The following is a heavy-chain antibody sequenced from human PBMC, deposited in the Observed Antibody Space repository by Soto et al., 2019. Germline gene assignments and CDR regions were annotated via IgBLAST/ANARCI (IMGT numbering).Heavy chain of an antibody. CDR1: GGSMSSSNW. V-gene: IGHV4-4*02. Sequence: SETLSLTCTVSGGSMSSSNWWNWVRQPPGKGLEWIGEAHHSGRTNYNTSLKSRVTISVDKSKNQFSMKLTSVTAADTAVYYCARHLRRDGYNYYFDYWGQGTRVTSPQ. CDR2: AHHSGRT. D-gene: IGHD5-12*01. CDR3: ARHLRRDGYNYYFDY. J-gene: IGHJ4*02.